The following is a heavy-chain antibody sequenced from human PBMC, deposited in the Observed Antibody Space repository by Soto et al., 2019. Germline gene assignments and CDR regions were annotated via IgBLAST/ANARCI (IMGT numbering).Heavy chain of an antibody. D-gene: IGHD1-26*01. J-gene: IGHJ6*01. CDR1: GFTFSSYG. Sequence: QVQLVESGGGVVQPGRSLRLSCAASGFTFSSYGMHWVRQAPGKGLEWVAVISYDGSNKYYADSVKGRFTISRDNSKNTLYLQMNSLRAEDTAVYYCAKAVGAYYYYGMDVW. CDR2: ISYDGSNK. V-gene: IGHV3-30*18. CDR3: AKAVGAYYYYGMDV.